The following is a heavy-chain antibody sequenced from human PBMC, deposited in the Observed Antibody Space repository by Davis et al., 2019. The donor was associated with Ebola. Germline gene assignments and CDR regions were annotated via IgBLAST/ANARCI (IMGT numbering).Heavy chain of an antibody. CDR3: ARDQRYSSSSPYYYYYGMDV. J-gene: IGHJ6*02. Sequence: GSLRLSCAVYGGSFSGYYWSWIRQPPGKGLEWIGEINHSGSTNYNPSLKSRVTISVDTSKNQFSLKLSSVTAADTAVYYCARDQRYSSSSPYYYYYGMDVWGQGTTVTVSS. CDR1: GGSFSGYY. V-gene: IGHV4-34*01. D-gene: IGHD6-6*01. CDR2: INHSGST.